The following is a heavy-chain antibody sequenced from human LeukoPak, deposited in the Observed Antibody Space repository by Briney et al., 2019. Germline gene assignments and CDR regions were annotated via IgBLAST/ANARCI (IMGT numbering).Heavy chain of an antibody. CDR2: IYYSGST. CDR3: ARRGRSGSYFDY. V-gene: IGHV4-59*08. Sequence: SETLSLTCTVSGGSISSYYWSWIRQPPGKGLEWIGYIYYSGSTNYNPSLKSRVTVSVDTSKNQFSLKLSSVTAADTAVYYCARRGRSGSYFDYWGQGTLVTVSS. J-gene: IGHJ4*02. CDR1: GGSISSYY. D-gene: IGHD1-26*01.